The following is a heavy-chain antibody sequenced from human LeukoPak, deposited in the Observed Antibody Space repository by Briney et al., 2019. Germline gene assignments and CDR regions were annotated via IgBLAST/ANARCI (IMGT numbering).Heavy chain of an antibody. V-gene: IGHV7-4-1*02. Sequence: ASVKVSCKASGYTFTRYVMNWVRQAPGQGLEWMGWINTNTGNPTYAQGFTGRFVFSLDTSVSTAYLQISSLKAEDTAVYYCARDGPDNWFDPWGQGTLVTVSS. CDR3: ARDGPDNWFDP. CDR1: GYTFTRYV. J-gene: IGHJ5*02. CDR2: INTNTGNP.